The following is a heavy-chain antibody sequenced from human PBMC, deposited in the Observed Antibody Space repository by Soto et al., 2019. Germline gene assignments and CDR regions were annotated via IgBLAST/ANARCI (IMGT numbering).Heavy chain of an antibody. D-gene: IGHD3-22*01. CDR2: IIPIFGTA. CDR1: GGTFSSYA. CDR3: ARDGGYYDSSGYYHWYFDL. J-gene: IGHJ2*01. Sequence: QVQLVQSGAEVKKPGSSVKVSCKASGGTFSSYAISWVRQAPGQGLEWMGGIIPIFGTANYAQKFQGRVTITADKSTSTAYMELSSLRSEDTAVYYCARDGGYYDSSGYYHWYFDLWGRGTLVTVSS. V-gene: IGHV1-69*06.